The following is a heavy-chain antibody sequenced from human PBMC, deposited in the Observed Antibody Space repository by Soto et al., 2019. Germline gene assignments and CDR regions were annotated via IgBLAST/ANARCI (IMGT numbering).Heavy chain of an antibody. CDR3: VAGSPFEY. CDR1: GFIFGDAW. J-gene: IGHJ4*02. Sequence: GGSLRLSCAGSGFIFGDAWLSWVRQAPGKGLEWVGRVKRKSDGETTDYAAPVTGRFTISRDDSKPTVYLQMTSLKIDHTGIYYCVAGSPFEYWGQGTLVTAAS. V-gene: IGHV3-15*05. D-gene: IGHD1-26*01. CDR2: VKRKSDGETT.